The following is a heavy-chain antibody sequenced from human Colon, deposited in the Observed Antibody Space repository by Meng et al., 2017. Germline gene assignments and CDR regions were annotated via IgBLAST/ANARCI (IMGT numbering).Heavy chain of an antibody. CDR2: VYYDGST. Sequence: QLQLQESGPGLVKPSGTLSLTCIVSGDSISSSSYYWGWIRQTPGKELDWIASVYYDGSTYYNPSLTSLKSRLTISIDTSKNQFSLRLSSVTAADTAVYFCARFAGNYVWGNSRYIFWGRGTLVTVSS. V-gene: IGHV4-39*01. D-gene: IGHD3-16*02. CDR1: GDSISSSSYY. CDR3: ARFAGNYVWGNSRYIF. J-gene: IGHJ4*02.